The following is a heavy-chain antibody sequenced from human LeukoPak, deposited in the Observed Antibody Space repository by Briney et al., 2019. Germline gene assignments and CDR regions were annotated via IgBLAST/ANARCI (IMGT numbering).Heavy chain of an antibody. D-gene: IGHD3-10*01. Sequence: ASVKVSCKASGYTFTGYYMHWVRQAPGQGLEWMGWINPNSGGTNYAQKFQGRVTMTRDTAISTAYMELSRLRSDATAVYYCARVTMVRGVILGGWGQGTLVTVSS. J-gene: IGHJ4*02. CDR3: ARVTMVRGVILGG. CDR2: INPNSGGT. V-gene: IGHV1-2*02. CDR1: GYTFTGYY.